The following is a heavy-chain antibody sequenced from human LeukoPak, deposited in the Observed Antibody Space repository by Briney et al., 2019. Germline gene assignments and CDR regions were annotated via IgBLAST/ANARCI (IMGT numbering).Heavy chain of an antibody. CDR3: TTDIVVVPAAGSPDH. CDR1: GFTFSNAW. J-gene: IGHJ4*02. D-gene: IGHD2-2*01. Sequence: GGSLRLSCAASGFTFSNAWMSWVRQAPGKGLEWVGRIKSKTDGGTTDYAAPVKGRFTISRDDSKNTLYLQMNSLKTEDTAVYYCTTDIVVVPAAGSPDHWGQGTLVTVSS. V-gene: IGHV3-15*01. CDR2: IKSKTDGGTT.